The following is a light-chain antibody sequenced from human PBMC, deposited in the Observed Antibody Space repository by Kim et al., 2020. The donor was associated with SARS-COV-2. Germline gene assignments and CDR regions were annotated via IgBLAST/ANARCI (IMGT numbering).Light chain of an antibody. CDR2: KAS. V-gene: IGKV1-5*03. CDR3: QQYNSFSWT. CDR1: QSISTW. J-gene: IGKJ1*01. Sequence: ASVGDRVTITCRARQSISTWLAWYQQRPGEAPRLLIYKASNLERGVPSRFSGSGSGTEFTLTISSLQPDDFATYFCQQYNSFSWTFGPGTKVDIK.